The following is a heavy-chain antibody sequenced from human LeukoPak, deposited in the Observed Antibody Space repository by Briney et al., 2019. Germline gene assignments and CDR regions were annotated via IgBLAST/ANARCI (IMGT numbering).Heavy chain of an antibody. CDR3: ARVVRYSSRFDP. D-gene: IGHD6-13*01. CDR1: GGSISSGGYY. Sequence: PSETLSLTCTVSGGSISSGGYYWSWIRQPPGKGLEWIGEINHSGSTNYNPSLKSRVTISVDTSKNQFSLKLSSVTAADTAVYYCARVVRYSSRFDPWGQGTLVTVSS. V-gene: IGHV4-39*07. J-gene: IGHJ5*02. CDR2: INHSGST.